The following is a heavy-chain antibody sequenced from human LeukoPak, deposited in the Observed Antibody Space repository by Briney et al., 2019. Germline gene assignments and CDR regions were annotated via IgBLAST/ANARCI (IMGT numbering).Heavy chain of an antibody. J-gene: IGHJ4*02. CDR2: IYYSGST. CDR3: ARARRYYDFWSGFDY. V-gene: IGHV4-59*08. CDR1: GGSISSYY. Sequence: PSETLSLTCTVSGGSISSYYWSWIRQPPGKGLEWIGYIYYSGSTYYNPSLKSRVTISVDTSKNQFSLKLSSVTAADTAVYYCARARRYYDFWSGFDYWGQGTLVTVSS. D-gene: IGHD3-3*01.